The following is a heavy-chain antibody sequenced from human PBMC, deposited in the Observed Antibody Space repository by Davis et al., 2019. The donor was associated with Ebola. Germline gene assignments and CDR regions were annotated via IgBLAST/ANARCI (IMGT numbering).Heavy chain of an antibody. Sequence: GESLKISCAASGFTFSSYWMSWVRQAPGKGLEWVANIKQDGSEKYYVDSVKGRFTISRDNAKNSLYLQMNSLRAEDTAVYYCARDHPEGIAAAGSWFDPWGQGTLVTVSS. CDR1: GFTFSSYW. CDR2: IKQDGSEK. V-gene: IGHV3-7*01. J-gene: IGHJ5*02. CDR3: ARDHPEGIAAAGSWFDP. D-gene: IGHD6-13*01.